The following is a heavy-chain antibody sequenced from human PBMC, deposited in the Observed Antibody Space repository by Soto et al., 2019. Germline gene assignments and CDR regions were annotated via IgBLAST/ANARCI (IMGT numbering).Heavy chain of an antibody. CDR3: ARDSYNFED. Sequence: SETLSLTCTVSGGSIRSYYWSWIRQRPGKGLEWIGYVYYSGSTDYNPSLKSRVTISVDTSKNQFSLKLRSVTAADTAVYYCARDSYNFEDWGQGTLVTVSS. J-gene: IGHJ4*02. V-gene: IGHV4-59*01. CDR1: GGSIRSYY. CDR2: VYYSGST. D-gene: IGHD5-18*01.